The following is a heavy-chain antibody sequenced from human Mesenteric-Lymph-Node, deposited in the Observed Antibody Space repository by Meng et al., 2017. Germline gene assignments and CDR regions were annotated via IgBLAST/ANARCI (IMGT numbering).Heavy chain of an antibody. V-gene: IGHV4-34*01. D-gene: IGHD4-17*01. J-gene: IGHJ4*02. CDR2: INHSGST. CDR3: ARGRGYGDYGSLY. CDR1: GGSFSGYY. Sequence: QVHKHHWGAVLLKPSETLSPTCAVYGGSFSGYYWSWIRQPPGKGLEWIGEINHSGSTHYNPSLKSRVTISVDTSKNQFSLKLSSVTAADTAVYYCARGRGYGDYGSLYWGQGTLVTVSS.